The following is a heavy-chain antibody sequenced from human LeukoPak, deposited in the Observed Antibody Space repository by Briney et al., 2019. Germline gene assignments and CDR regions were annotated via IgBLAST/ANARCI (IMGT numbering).Heavy chain of an antibody. Sequence: PGRSLRLSCAASGFTFSNYAMHWVRQAPGKGLEWVAVVSYDGNNLYYADSVKGRFTVSRDTSKDIVYLQMNSLSADDTGIYYCAKDHAGSGRAFEYWGQGTLLTVSS. V-gene: IGHV3-30-3*01. CDR3: AKDHAGSGRAFEY. D-gene: IGHD3-10*01. CDR1: GFTFSNYA. CDR2: VSYDGNNL. J-gene: IGHJ4*02.